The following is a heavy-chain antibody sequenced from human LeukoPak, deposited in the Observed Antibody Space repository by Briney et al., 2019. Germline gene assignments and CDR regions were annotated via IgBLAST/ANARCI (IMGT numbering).Heavy chain of an antibody. D-gene: IGHD5-12*01. Sequence: SCKASGYTFTGYYMHWVRQAPGKGLEWVAVMSYDGSNKYYADSVKGRFTISRDNSKNTLYLQMNSLRAEDTAVYYCARDRALYSGYGVVNYWGQGTLVTVSS. V-gene: IGHV3-30-3*01. CDR1: GYTFTGYY. J-gene: IGHJ4*02. CDR3: ARDRALYSGYGVVNY. CDR2: MSYDGSNK.